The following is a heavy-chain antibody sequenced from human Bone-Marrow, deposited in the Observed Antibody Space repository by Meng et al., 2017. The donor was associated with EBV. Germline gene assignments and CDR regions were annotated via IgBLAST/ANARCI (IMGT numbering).Heavy chain of an antibody. CDR2: INHSGST. V-gene: IGHV4-34*01. CDR1: GGSFSGYY. J-gene: IGHJ5*02. CDR3: AREVYNWFDP. D-gene: IGHD6-6*01. Sequence: QVQLHEWGAGLLKPSETLSLTCAVYGGSFSGYYWSWIRQPPGKGLEWIGEINHSGSTNYNPSLKSRVTISVDTSKNQFSLKLSSVTAADTAVYYCAREVYNWFDPWGQGTLVTVSS.